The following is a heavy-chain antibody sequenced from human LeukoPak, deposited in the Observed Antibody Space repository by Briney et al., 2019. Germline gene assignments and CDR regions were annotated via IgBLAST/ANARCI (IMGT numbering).Heavy chain of an antibody. J-gene: IGHJ4*02. CDR3: ARVYDSSGYYFDY. V-gene: IGHV1-69*04. CDR1: GYTFNN. Sequence: SVTVSCKASGYTFNNMHWVRQAPGQGLEWMGRIIPILGIANYAQKFQGRVTITADKSTSTAYMELSSLRSEDTAVYYCARVYDSSGYYFDYWGQGTLVTVSS. D-gene: IGHD3-22*01. CDR2: IIPILGIA.